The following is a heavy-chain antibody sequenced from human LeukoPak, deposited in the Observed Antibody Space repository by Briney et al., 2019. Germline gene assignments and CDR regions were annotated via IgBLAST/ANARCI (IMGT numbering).Heavy chain of an antibody. Sequence: SVKVSCKASGYTFTSYGISWVRQAPGQGLEWMGGIIPIFGTANYAQKFQGRVTITTDESTSTAYMELSSLRSEDTAVYYCARLCSGGSCYWGEDYWGQGTLVTVSS. D-gene: IGHD2-15*01. CDR2: IIPIFGTA. V-gene: IGHV1-69*05. CDR1: GYTFTSYG. J-gene: IGHJ4*02. CDR3: ARLCSGGSCYWGEDY.